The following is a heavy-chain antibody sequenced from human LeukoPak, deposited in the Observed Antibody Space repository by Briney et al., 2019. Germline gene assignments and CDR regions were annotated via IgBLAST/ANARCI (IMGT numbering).Heavy chain of an antibody. CDR1: GFSFSSYW. J-gene: IGHJ4*02. CDR2: IKADGSGK. CDR3: ARGLSVAVPGVFDY. V-gene: IGHV3-7*01. D-gene: IGHD6-19*01. Sequence: GGSLRLSCAASGFSFSSYWMNWVRQAPGKGLEWVANIKADGSGKYYVDSVEGRSTISRDNAKNSLYLQMISLRAEDTAVYYCARGLSVAVPGVFDYWGQGTLVTVSS.